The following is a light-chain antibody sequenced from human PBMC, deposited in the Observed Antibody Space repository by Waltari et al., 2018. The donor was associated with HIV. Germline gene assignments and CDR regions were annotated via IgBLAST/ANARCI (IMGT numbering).Light chain of an antibody. J-gene: IGLJ1*01. Sequence: QSALTQPHSVSGSPGQSLTIPCTGTSSYVDTFVSWYQQHPGKAPKVIIYDVNKRPSGVPDRFSGSKSDNTAFLTISGLQAEDEAEYHCCSHAGNFIFAFGSGTKVTVL. CDR1: SSYVDTF. CDR2: DVN. CDR3: CSHAGNFIFA. V-gene: IGLV2-11*01.